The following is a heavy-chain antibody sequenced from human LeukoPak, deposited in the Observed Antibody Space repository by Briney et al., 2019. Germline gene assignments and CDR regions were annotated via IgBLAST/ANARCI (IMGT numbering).Heavy chain of an antibody. CDR3: AKGPYSSGWYGLDAFDI. CDR1: GFDFSSYG. J-gene: IGHJ3*02. CDR2: IHYDSTTE. D-gene: IGHD6-19*01. V-gene: IGHV3-30*02. Sequence: GGSLRLSCAASGFDFSSYGMHWVRQAPGKGLEWVAYIHYDSTTEDYADSVQGRFTISRDNSKNTLYLQMNSLRAEDTAVYYCAKGPYSSGWYGLDAFDIWGQGTMVTVSS.